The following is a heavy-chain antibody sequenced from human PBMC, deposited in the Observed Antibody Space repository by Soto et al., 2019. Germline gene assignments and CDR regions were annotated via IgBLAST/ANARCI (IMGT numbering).Heavy chain of an antibody. V-gene: IGHV5-51*01. J-gene: IGHJ4*02. CDR3: ATLSLGEQPFDY. CDR2: IFPHDSDT. D-gene: IGHD1-1*01. CDR1: GYSFIRYW. Sequence: GESLKISCKTSGYSFIRYWIGWVRQMPGKGLESMGIIFPHDSDTRYSPSFQGQVTISADKSVSTAYLQWSSLKASDTAMYYCATLSLGEQPFDYWGQGTLVTVSS.